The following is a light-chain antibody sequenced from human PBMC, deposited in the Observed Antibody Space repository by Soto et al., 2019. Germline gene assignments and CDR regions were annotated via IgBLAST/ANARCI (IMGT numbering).Light chain of an antibody. CDR1: SSDVGAYNY. CDR3: CSYADNTDYV. CDR2: EVT. J-gene: IGLJ1*01. V-gene: IGLV2-8*01. Sequence: QSVLTQPPSASGSLGQSVTISCTGTSSDVGAYNYVSWYQQHPGKAPKLMIYEVTRRPSGVPGRFSGSKSGNTASLNVSGLQAEDEADYYCCSYADNTDYVFGTGTKVTVL.